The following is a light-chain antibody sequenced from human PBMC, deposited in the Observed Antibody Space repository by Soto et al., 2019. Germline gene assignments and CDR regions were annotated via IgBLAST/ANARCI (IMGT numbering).Light chain of an antibody. V-gene: IGLV1-40*01. CDR1: SSNIGAGYD. CDR3: QSYDSSLSGVV. J-gene: IGLJ2*01. Sequence: QSALTQPPSVSGAPGQRVTISCTGSSSNIGAGYDVHWYQQLPRTVPKLLIYGTSNRPSGVPDRFSGSKSGTSASLAITGLQAEDEAYYYCQSYDSSLSGVVFGGGTKLTVL. CDR2: GTS.